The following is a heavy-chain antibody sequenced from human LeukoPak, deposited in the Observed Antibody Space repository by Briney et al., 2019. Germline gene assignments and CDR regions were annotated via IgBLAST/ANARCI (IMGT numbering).Heavy chain of an antibody. CDR1: GFTFSSYW. V-gene: IGHV3-7*01. D-gene: IGHD6-13*01. CDR2: IKQDGSEK. CDR3: ARVSSSWTNYFDY. J-gene: IGHJ4*02. Sequence: GGSLRLSCAASGFTFSSYWMSWVRQAPGKGLEWAANIKQDGSEKYYVDSVKGRFTISRDNAKNSLYLQMNSLRAEDTAVYYCARVSSSWTNYFDYWGQGTLVTVSS.